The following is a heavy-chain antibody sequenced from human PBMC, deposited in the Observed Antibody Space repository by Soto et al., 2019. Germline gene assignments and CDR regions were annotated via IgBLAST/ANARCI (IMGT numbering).Heavy chain of an antibody. Sequence: LVKPSETLSLTCIVSGSSASISSYQWSWIRQPPGKGLEWIGYMYYSGYTHYNPSLSSRVTISVARSTHGVSLRLSSVTAADTAVYYCVSEYYHTSDYHKMDWGQGTRVTLSS. V-gene: IGHV4-61*01. CDR1: GSSASISSYQ. CDR2: MYYSGYT. J-gene: IGHJ4*02. D-gene: IGHD3-10*01. CDR3: VSEYYHTSDYHKMD.